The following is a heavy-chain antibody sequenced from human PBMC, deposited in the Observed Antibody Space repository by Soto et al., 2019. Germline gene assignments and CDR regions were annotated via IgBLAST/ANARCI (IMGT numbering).Heavy chain of an antibody. CDR3: ARAISGYVT. Sequence: QVQLVQSGAEVKKPGASVKVSCKASGITYTTYAIHWVRQAPGQGLEWMGWINTGNGNTRYSQRFQGRVTLTTDTSANTAYMDLSSLISEDTAVYYCARAISGYVTWGQGTLITVSS. D-gene: IGHD5-12*01. J-gene: IGHJ5*02. V-gene: IGHV1-3*04. CDR1: GITYTTYA. CDR2: INTGNGNT.